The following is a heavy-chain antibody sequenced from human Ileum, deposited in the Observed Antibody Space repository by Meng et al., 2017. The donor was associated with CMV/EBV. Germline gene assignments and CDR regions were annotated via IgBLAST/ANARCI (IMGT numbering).Heavy chain of an antibody. V-gene: IGHV3-30*02. J-gene: IGHJ4*02. CDR3: AKDRMPGGDGYDCFDY. Sequence: QLVESGGGWVQPGGSLGLACVASALILSSFGMYGVRQAPGKGLEWVAFIRYDGSNRYYADSVKGRFTISRDNSKNTLYLQMNSLRAEDTAVYYCAKDRMPGGDGYDCFDYWGQGTLVTVSS. D-gene: IGHD5-24*01. CDR1: ALILSSFG. CDR2: IRYDGSNR.